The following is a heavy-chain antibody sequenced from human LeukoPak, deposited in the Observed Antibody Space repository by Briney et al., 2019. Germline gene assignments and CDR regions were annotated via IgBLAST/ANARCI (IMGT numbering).Heavy chain of an antibody. J-gene: IGHJ4*02. V-gene: IGHV3-30-3*01. CDR2: ISYDGSNK. D-gene: IGHD5-18*01. CDR1: GLTFSSYA. CDR3: AREDTAMAPVYYFDY. Sequence: GGSLRLSCAASGLTFSSYAMHWVRQAPGKGLEWVTVISYDGSNKYYADSVKGRFTISRDNSKNTLYLQMNSLRAEDTAVYYCAREDTAMAPVYYFDYWGQGTLVTVSS.